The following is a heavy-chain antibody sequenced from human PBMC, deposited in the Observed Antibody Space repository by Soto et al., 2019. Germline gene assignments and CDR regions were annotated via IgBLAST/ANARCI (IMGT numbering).Heavy chain of an antibody. J-gene: IGHJ6*02. CDR2: IYYSGNT. CDR3: SRVNYYAAGTYYLYGMDV. V-gene: IGHV4-39*01. Sequence: SETLSLTCSVSGGSISSSTYYWVWIRQPPGKGLEWIGSIYYSGNTYNNPSLKSRISISVDTSKNQFSLKLSSVTAADTAVYYCSRVNYYAAGTYYLYGMDVWGQGTTVTVSS. D-gene: IGHD3-10*01. CDR1: GGSISSSTYY.